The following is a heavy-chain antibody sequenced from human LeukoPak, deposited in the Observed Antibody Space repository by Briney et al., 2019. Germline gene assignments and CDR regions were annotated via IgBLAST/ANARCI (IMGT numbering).Heavy chain of an antibody. V-gene: IGHV3-53*01. J-gene: IGHJ4*01. CDR2: IYSGGST. CDR1: GFTVSSDY. CDR3: ARDYYDSSGYLIPFDY. D-gene: IGHD3-22*01. Sequence: AGGSLRLSCAASGFTVSSDYMSWVRQAPGKGLEWVSVIYSGGSTYYADSVKGRFTISRDNSKNTLYLQMNSLRAEDTAVYYCARDYYDSSGYLIPFDYWGHGTLVTVSS.